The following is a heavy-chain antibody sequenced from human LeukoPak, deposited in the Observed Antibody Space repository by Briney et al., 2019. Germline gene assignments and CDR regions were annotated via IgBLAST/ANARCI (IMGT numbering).Heavy chain of an antibody. J-gene: IGHJ3*02. CDR3: AREPGPSSMIVVVDAFDI. V-gene: IGHV1-8*01. Sequence: ASVKVSCKASGYTFTSYDINWVRQATGQGLEWMGWMNPNSGNTGYAQKFQGRVTMTRNTSISTAYMELSSLRSEDTAVYYCAREPGPSSMIVVVDAFDIWGQGTMVTVSS. CDR2: MNPNSGNT. CDR1: GYTFTSYD. D-gene: IGHD3-22*01.